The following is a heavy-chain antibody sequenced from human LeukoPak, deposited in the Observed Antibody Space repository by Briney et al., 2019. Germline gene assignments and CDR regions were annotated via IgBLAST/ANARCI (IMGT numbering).Heavy chain of an antibody. CDR2: IHYDGSNN. Sequence: GGSLRLSCAASGFTFSSYAMHWVRQAPGKGLEWVAFIHYDGSNNYYADSVKGRFTISRDNSKNTLYLQMNSLRAEDTAVYYCAVLRYFDWLLPNDAFDIWGQGTMVTVSS. CDR3: AVLRYFDWLLPNDAFDI. CDR1: GFTFSSYA. V-gene: IGHV3-30*02. J-gene: IGHJ3*02. D-gene: IGHD3-9*01.